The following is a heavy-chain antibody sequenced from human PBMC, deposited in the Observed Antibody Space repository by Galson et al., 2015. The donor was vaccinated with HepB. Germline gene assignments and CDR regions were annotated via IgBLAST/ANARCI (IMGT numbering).Heavy chain of an antibody. D-gene: IGHD5-24*01. Sequence: SLRLSCAASGFTFAGFPMSWVRQAPGKGLQCVSSISASGGNTYYADSVKGRFTISRDNSKNTLYLQMNSLRAEDTAVYYCARVMEMATIDAFDIWGQGTMVTVSS. V-gene: IGHV3-23*01. J-gene: IGHJ3*02. CDR1: GFTFAGFP. CDR3: ARVMEMATIDAFDI. CDR2: ISASGGNT.